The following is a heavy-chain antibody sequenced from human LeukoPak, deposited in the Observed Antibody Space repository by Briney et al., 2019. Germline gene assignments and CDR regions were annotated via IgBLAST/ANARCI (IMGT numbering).Heavy chain of an antibody. V-gene: IGHV4-39*01. Sequence: SETLSLTCTVSGGSISSSSYYWGWIRQPPGKGLEWIGSLYYSGSTYYNPSLKSRVTISVDTSKNQFSLKLSSVTAADTAVYYCARQWGITIFGVVKPTGWFDPWGQGTLVTVSS. D-gene: IGHD3-3*01. CDR1: GGSISSSSYY. CDR2: LYYSGST. CDR3: ARQWGITIFGVVKPTGWFDP. J-gene: IGHJ5*02.